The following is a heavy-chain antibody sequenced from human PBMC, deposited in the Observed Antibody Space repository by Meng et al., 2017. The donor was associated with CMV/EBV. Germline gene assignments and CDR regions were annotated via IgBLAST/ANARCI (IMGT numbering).Heavy chain of an antibody. V-gene: IGHV1-8*03. D-gene: IGHD2-2*01. J-gene: IGHJ4*02. CDR1: GYTFTSCD. CDR2: MNPNSGNT. CDR3: ARGRLFFSSTSCRNGGISY. Sequence: GESLKISCKASGYTFTSCDINCVRQATGQGLEWMGWMNPNSGNTGYAQKFQGRITITRNTSISTAYMELSSLRSEDTAVYYCARGRLFFSSTSCRNGGISYWGQGTLVTVSS.